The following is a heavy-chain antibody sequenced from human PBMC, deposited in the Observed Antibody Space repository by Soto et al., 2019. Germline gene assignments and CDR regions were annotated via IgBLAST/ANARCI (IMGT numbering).Heavy chain of an antibody. CDR1: GFTFSSYD. CDR2: IGTAGDT. V-gene: IGHV3-13*01. J-gene: IGHJ4*02. Sequence: GGSLRLSCAASGFTFSSYDMHWVRQATGKGLEWVSAIGTAGDTYYPGSVKGRFTISRENAKNSLYLQMNSLRAGDTAVYYCARALPSSKTFDYWGQGTLVTVSS. CDR3: ARALPSSKTFDY. D-gene: IGHD6-19*01.